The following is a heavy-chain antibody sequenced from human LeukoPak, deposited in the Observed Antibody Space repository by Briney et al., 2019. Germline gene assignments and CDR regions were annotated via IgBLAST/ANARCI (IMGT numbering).Heavy chain of an antibody. CDR1: GFTFSSYA. CDR3: ARDKSIRAGGRWLQFQTLYYYYGMDV. CDR2: ISYDGSNK. Sequence: PGGSLRLSCAASGFTFSSYAMHWVRQAPGKGLEWVAVISYDGSNKYYADSVKGRFTISRDNSKNTLYLQMNSLRAEDTAVYYCARDKSIRAGGRWLQFQTLYYYYGMDVWGQGTTVTVSS. V-gene: IGHV3-30*04. D-gene: IGHD5-24*01. J-gene: IGHJ6*02.